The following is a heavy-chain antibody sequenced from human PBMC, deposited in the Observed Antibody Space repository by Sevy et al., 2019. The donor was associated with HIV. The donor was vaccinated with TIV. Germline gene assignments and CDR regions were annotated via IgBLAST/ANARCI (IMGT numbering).Heavy chain of an antibody. CDR2: MYYSGST. Sequence: SETLSLTCTVFGGSISSYYWSWIRQPPGKGLEWIGYMYYSGSTNYNPSLKSRVTTSADTSKNQFSLKLTSLTPADTAVYYCARKGGSSEFGFHFDIWGQGTMVTVSS. CDR3: ARKGGSSEFGFHFDI. V-gene: IGHV4-59*13. J-gene: IGHJ3*02. CDR1: GGSISSYY. D-gene: IGHD6-13*01.